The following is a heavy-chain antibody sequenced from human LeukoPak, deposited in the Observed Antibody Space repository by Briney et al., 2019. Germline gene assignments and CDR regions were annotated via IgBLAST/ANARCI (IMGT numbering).Heavy chain of an antibody. CDR1: GFTFSSYA. CDR3: AIVPDSSGSYLGAFDI. CDR2: ISGSGGST. V-gene: IGHV3-23*01. J-gene: IGHJ3*02. D-gene: IGHD3-22*01. Sequence: QAGGSLRLSCAASGFTFSSYAMSWVRQAPGKGLEWVSAISGSGGSTYYADSVKGRFTISRDNSKNTLYLQMNSLRAEDTAVYYCAIVPDSSGSYLGAFDIWGQGTMVTVSS.